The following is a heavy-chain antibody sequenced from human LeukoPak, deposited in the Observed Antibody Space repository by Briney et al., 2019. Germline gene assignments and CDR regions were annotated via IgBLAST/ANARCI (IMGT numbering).Heavy chain of an antibody. V-gene: IGHV3-53*01. J-gene: IGHJ6*02. CDR3: ARDLRVSGTMVDYYYGMDV. D-gene: IGHD1-7*01. CDR1: GFTVSSNY. Sequence: PGGSLRLSCAASGFTVSSNYMNWVRQAPGKGLEWVSVIYSGGSTYYADSLKGRFTISRDNSKNTLYLQMNSLRAGDTAVYYCARDLRVSGTMVDYYYGMDVWGQGTTVTVSS. CDR2: IYSGGST.